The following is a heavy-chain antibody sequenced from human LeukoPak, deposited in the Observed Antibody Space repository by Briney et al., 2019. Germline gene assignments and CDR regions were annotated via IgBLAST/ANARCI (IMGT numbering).Heavy chain of an antibody. D-gene: IGHD3-22*01. J-gene: IGHJ4*02. CDR2: ISWNSGSI. CDR3: AKWSYYDSRGYFDY. Sequence: GRSLRLSCAASGFTFADYAMHWVRQAPGKGLEWVSGISWNSGSIGYADSVKGRFTISRDNAKNSLYLQMNSLRAEDTALYYCAKWSYYDSRGYFDYWGQGTLVTVSS. V-gene: IGHV3-9*01. CDR1: GFTFADYA.